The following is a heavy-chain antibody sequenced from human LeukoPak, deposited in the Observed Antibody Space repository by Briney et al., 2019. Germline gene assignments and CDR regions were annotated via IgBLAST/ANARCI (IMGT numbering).Heavy chain of an antibody. CDR3: AKVRAPSGWFNSDY. CDR1: GFTFSSYS. J-gene: IGHJ4*02. Sequence: GGSLRLSCAASGFTFSSYSMNWVRQAPGKGLEWVSHITASGTAMFYADSVKGRFTISRDNAKNSLYLQMNSLRAEDTAAYYCAKVRAPSGWFNSDYWGQGTLVTVSS. V-gene: IGHV3-48*01. CDR2: ITASGTAM. D-gene: IGHD6-19*01.